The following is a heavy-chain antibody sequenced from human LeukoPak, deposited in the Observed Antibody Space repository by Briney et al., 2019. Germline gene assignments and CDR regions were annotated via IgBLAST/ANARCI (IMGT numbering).Heavy chain of an antibody. Sequence: ASVKVSCKASGYTFTSYGISWVRQAPGQGLEWMGWISAYNGNTNYAQKLQGRVTMTTDTSTSTAYMELRSLRSDDTAVYYCARVLPQDTGYSSGWDGDWFDPWGQGTLVTVSS. V-gene: IGHV1-18*01. CDR3: ARVLPQDTGYSSGWDGDWFDP. J-gene: IGHJ5*02. CDR2: ISAYNGNT. CDR1: GYTFTSYG. D-gene: IGHD6-19*01.